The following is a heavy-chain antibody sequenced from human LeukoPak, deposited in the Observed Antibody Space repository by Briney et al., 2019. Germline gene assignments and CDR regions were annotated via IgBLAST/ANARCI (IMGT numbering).Heavy chain of an antibody. CDR3: ARDRGLHDYWYFDL. CDR1: GGSFSDYY. Sequence: SETLSLTCAVYGGSFSDYYWSWIRQHPGKGLEWIGYIYYSGSTYYNPSLKSRVTISVDTSKNQFSLKLSSVTAADTAVYYCARDRGLHDYWYFDLWGRGTLVTVSS. J-gene: IGHJ2*01. V-gene: IGHV4-31*11. D-gene: IGHD2-15*01. CDR2: IYYSGST.